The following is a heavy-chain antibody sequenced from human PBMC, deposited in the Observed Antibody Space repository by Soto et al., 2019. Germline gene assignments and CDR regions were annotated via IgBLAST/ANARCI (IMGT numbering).Heavy chain of an antibody. V-gene: IGHV4-30-4*01. CDR3: ARGPSGDKVDS. CDR2: IYNGWST. D-gene: IGHD7-27*01. J-gene: IGHJ4*02. CDR1: GGSISTVNYW. Sequence: QVQLQESGPGLVKPSQTLSLTCTVSGGSISTVNYWWSWIRQSPDMGLEWIGHIYNGWSTYNNPSRESRVTMSVDTSKNQLSLTLSSVSAADTAVYYCARGPSGDKVDSWGQGTLVTVSS.